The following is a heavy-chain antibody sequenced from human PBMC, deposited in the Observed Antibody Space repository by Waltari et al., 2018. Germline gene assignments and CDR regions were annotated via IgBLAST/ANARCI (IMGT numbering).Heavy chain of an antibody. CDR3: ARGRITMVRGVTYNWFDP. Sequence: QVQLQESGPGLVKPSETLSLTCTVSGGSISSYYWSWIRQPPGKGLEWIGYIYYSGSTNYNPSLKSRVTISVDTSKNQFSLKLSSVTAADTAVYYCARGRITMVRGVTYNWFDPWGQGTLVTVSS. V-gene: IGHV4-59*01. J-gene: IGHJ5*02. CDR2: IYYSGST. D-gene: IGHD3-10*01. CDR1: GGSISSYY.